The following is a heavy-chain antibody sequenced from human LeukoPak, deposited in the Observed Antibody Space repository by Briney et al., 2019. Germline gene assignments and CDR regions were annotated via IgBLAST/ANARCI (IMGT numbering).Heavy chain of an antibody. V-gene: IGHV3-23*01. J-gene: IGHJ3*02. CDR2: ISGSGAGT. CDR1: GISFTSYA. D-gene: IGHD2-15*01. Sequence: GGSLRLSCAASGISFTSYAMNWVRQAPGKGLEWVSVISGSGAGTYYADSVRGRFTISRDNSKNTLYLQMSSLRAEDTAVYYCAKGVGPTSDDAFDIWGQGTMVTVSS. CDR3: AKGVGPTSDDAFDI.